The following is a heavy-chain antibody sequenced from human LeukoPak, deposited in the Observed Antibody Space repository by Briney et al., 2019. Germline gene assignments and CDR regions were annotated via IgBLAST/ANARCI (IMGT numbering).Heavy chain of an antibody. D-gene: IGHD6-19*01. V-gene: IGHV3-7*05. CDR1: GFTFSRYW. J-gene: IGHJ4*02. Sequence: PGGSLRLSCAASGFTFSRYWMSWVRQAPGEGLEWVANIKQDGSEQYYVDSVKGRFTISRDNAKNSLFLQMNSLRDEDTAIYFCASWSYDHSSGWYYLDYWGQGTLVTVSS. CDR2: IKQDGSEQ. CDR3: ASWSYDHSSGWYYLDY.